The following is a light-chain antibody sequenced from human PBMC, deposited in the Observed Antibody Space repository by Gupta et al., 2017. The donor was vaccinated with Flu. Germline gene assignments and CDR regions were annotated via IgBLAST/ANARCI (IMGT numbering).Light chain of an antibody. CDR3: QQYSDWPPWT. Sequence: IVMTQSPATLSVSPGERATLFCRASQTVGSNLAWYQQKPGQAPSLLIYGASTRATGIPARFSGSGSGTEFTLTINSLQSEDFAVYYCQQYSDWPPWTFGQGTKVEIK. CDR1: QTVGSN. CDR2: GAS. J-gene: IGKJ1*01. V-gene: IGKV3-15*01.